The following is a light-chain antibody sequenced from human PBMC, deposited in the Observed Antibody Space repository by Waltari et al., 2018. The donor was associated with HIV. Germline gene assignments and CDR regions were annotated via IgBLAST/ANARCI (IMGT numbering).Light chain of an antibody. Sequence: QSALTQPASVSGSPGKSITISCTGTSRDVGGSIYVSWYQQHPGKAPKLMIYDVSNRPSGVSNRFSGSKSGNTASLTISGLQAEDEADYYCSSYTSSSTPWVFGGGTKLTVL. CDR2: DVS. CDR1: SRDVGGSIY. V-gene: IGLV2-14*01. CDR3: SSYTSSSTPWV. J-gene: IGLJ3*02.